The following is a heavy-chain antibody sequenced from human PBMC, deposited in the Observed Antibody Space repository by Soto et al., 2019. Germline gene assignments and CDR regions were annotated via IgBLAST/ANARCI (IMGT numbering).Heavy chain of an antibody. D-gene: IGHD2-15*01. V-gene: IGHV4-30-2*01. Sequence: TSETLSLTCAVSGGSISSGGYSWSWIRQPPGKGLEWIGYMYHSGSTYYNPSLKSRVTISMDRSKNQFSLKLSSVTAADTAVYYCAPHVYCSGGSCQYDAFGIRGQGTMVTVSS. CDR3: APHVYCSGGSCQYDAFGI. CDR2: MYHSGST. J-gene: IGHJ3*02. CDR1: GGSISSGGYS.